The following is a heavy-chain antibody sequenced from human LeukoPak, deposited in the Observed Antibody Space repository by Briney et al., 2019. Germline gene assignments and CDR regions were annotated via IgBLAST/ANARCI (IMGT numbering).Heavy chain of an antibody. Sequence: PSETLSLTCTVSGGSISSYYWGWIRQPPGKGLEWIGRIHISGSTNYNPSLKSRVTMSADTSKNQFSLKLSSVTAADTAVYYCAGEEVSGGSYRSDPWGQGTLVTVSS. CDR3: AGEEVSGGSYRSDP. J-gene: IGHJ5*02. D-gene: IGHD1-26*01. CDR1: GGSISSYY. V-gene: IGHV4-4*07. CDR2: IHISGST.